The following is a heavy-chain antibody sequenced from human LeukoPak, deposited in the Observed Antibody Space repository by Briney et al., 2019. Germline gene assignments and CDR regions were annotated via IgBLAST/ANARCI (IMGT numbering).Heavy chain of an antibody. CDR2: IIPVLGVS. CDR1: GGSFSSYV. J-gene: IGHJ3*02. CDR3: AMGFGVRGVILDAFDI. V-gene: IGHV1-69*04. Sequence: SVKVSCKASGGSFSSYVITWVRQAPGQGLEWMGRIIPVLGVSNFAQKFQGRVTITADKSTNTAHMELSRLESGDTAVYYCAMGFGVRGVILDAFDIWGQGTMVTVSS. D-gene: IGHD3-10*01.